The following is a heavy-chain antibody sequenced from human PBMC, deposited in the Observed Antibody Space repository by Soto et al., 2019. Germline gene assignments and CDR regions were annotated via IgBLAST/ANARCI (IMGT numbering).Heavy chain of an antibody. CDR2: FDPEDGET. J-gene: IGHJ5*02. D-gene: IGHD6-13*01. V-gene: IGHV1-24*01. Sequence: ASVKVSCKVSGYTITELSMHWVRQAPGKGLEWMGGFDPEDGETIYAQKFQGRVTMTEDTSTNTAYMELISLRSEDTAVYYCATEVAAATEFDPWGQGTLVTVSS. CDR1: GYTITELS. CDR3: ATEVAAATEFDP.